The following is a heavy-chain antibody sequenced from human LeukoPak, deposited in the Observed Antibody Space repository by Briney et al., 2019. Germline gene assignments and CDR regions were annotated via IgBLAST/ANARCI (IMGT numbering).Heavy chain of an antibody. D-gene: IGHD6-6*01. CDR1: GYSISSSYY. V-gene: IGHV4-38-2*01. CDR3: ASYEYSSSWVNYFDY. Sequence: SETLSLTCAVSGYSISSSYYWGWIRQPPGKGLEWIGSIYHSGSTYYNPSLKSRVTISVDTSKNQFSLKLSSVTAADTAVYYCASYEYSSSWVNYFDYWGQGTLVTVSS. CDR2: IYHSGST. J-gene: IGHJ4*02.